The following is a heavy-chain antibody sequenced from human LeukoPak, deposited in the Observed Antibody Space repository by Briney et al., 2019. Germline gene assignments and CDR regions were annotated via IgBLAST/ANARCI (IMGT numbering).Heavy chain of an antibody. CDR3: ALEIRESRRAPNWFDP. CDR2: IYYSGST. J-gene: IGHJ5*02. CDR1: GGSFSGYY. V-gene: IGHV4-34*01. Sequence: SETLSLTCAVYGGSFSGYYWGWIRQPPGKGLEWIGSIYYSGSTYYNPSLKSRVTISVDTSKNQFSLKLSSVTAADTAVYYCALEIRESRRAPNWFDPWGQGTLVTVSS. D-gene: IGHD5-24*01.